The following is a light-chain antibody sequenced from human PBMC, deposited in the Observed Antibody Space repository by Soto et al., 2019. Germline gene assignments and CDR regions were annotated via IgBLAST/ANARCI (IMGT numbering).Light chain of an antibody. CDR1: QSVSTN. V-gene: IGKV3-15*01. Sequence: VMTQSPVTLSVSPGERATLSCRASQSVSTNLAWYQHKPGQAPRFLIYGASTRATGIPARFSGSGSGTEFTLTISSLQSEDSAVYYCQQYNDLFTFGGGTKVEIK. CDR3: QQYNDLFT. CDR2: GAS. J-gene: IGKJ4*01.